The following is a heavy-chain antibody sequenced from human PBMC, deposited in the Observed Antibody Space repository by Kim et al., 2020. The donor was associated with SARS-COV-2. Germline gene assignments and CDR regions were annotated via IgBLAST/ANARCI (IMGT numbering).Heavy chain of an antibody. CDR3: TRHQDGYFGEF. J-gene: IGHJ4*02. CDR2: YRPYNDDT. CDR1: GYQFTSFA. V-gene: IGHV1-18*04. Sequence: ASVKVSCKASGYQFTSFAITWVRQAPGQGFEWMGWYRPYNDDTKYGQRFKGRVTMTADTYTSTSYMELRGLTSDDTAVYYCTRHQDGYFGEFWGQGTLVTVSS. D-gene: IGHD4-17*01.